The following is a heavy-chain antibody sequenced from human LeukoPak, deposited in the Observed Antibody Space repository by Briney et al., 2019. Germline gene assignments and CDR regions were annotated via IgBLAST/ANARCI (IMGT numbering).Heavy chain of an antibody. V-gene: IGHV4-34*01. D-gene: IGHD3-10*01. CDR1: GGSFSGYY. CDR2: INHSGST. Sequence: SETLSLTCAVYGGSFSGYYWSWIRQPPGKGLEWIGEINHSGSTNYNPSLKSRVTISVDTSKNQFSLKLSSVTAADTAVYYCATSPSAWTLWFGELQDYWGQGTLVTVSS. CDR3: ATSPSAWTLWFGELQDY. J-gene: IGHJ4*02.